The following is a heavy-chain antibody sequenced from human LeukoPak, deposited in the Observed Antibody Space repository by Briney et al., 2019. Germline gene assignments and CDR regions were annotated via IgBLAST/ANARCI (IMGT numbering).Heavy chain of an antibody. CDR3: ARYETSSGSFDY. Sequence: PSETLSLTCTVSGGSISSYYWSWIRQPPGKGLEWIGYIYYSGSTNYNPSLTSRVTISIDTSKNQFSLKLRSVTAADTAVYYCARYETSSGSFDYWGQGTLVTVSS. CDR2: IYYSGST. V-gene: IGHV4-59*08. CDR1: GGSISSYY. D-gene: IGHD3-10*01. J-gene: IGHJ4*02.